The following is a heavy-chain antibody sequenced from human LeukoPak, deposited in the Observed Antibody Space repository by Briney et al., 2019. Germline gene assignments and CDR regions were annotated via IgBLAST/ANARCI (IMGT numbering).Heavy chain of an antibody. V-gene: IGHV3-48*04. D-gene: IGHD3-22*01. Sequence: GGSLRLSCAASGFTFSSYSMNWVRQAPGKGLEWVSYISSSSSTIYYADSVKGRFTISRDNAKNSLYLQMNSLRAEDTAVYYCARDRSRRYYDSSGLDYWGQGTLVTVSS. CDR1: GFTFSSYS. CDR3: ARDRSRRYYDSSGLDY. J-gene: IGHJ4*02. CDR2: ISSSSSTI.